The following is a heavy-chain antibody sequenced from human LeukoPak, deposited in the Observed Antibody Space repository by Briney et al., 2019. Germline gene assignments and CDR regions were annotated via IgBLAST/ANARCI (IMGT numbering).Heavy chain of an antibody. CDR1: GFTFSSYS. J-gene: IGHJ4*02. CDR3: AAWGQLMDFDY. D-gene: IGHD5-18*01. CDR2: ISSSSSTI. V-gene: IGHV3-48*04. Sequence: PGGPLRLSCAASGFTFSSYSMNWVRQAPGKGLEWVSYISSSSSTIYYADSVKGRFTISRDNAKNSLYLQMNSLRAEDTAVYYCAAWGQLMDFDYWGQGTLVTVSS.